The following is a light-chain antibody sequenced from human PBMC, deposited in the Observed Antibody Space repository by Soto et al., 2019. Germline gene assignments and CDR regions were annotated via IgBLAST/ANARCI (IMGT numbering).Light chain of an antibody. CDR1: QNIGTK. V-gene: IGKV3-15*01. J-gene: IGKJ1*01. Sequence: VMTHSPFTLSVTPLEGVTLSCRASQNIGTKLAWYQHIPGQAPRLLIYAASTRATGIPVRFSGSGSGTDFSLSITGLQSEDSALYYCHRYDNRWTFGQGTKVDIK. CDR2: AAS. CDR3: HRYDNRWT.